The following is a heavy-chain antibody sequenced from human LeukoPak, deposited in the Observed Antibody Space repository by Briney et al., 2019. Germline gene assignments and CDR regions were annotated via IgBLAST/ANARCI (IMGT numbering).Heavy chain of an antibody. J-gene: IGHJ4*02. Sequence: ASVKVSCKASGFTFTGHYMHWVRQAPGQGLEWMGWINGNSGATNYARNFQDRVTLTRDTSISTVYMELSRLRIDDTAVYYCARDFSWGVDYWGQETLVTVSS. D-gene: IGHD3-10*01. CDR3: ARDFSWGVDY. V-gene: IGHV1-2*02. CDR2: INGNSGAT. CDR1: GFTFTGHY.